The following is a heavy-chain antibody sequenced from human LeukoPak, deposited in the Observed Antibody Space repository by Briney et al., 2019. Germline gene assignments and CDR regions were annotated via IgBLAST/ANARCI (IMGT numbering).Heavy chain of an antibody. V-gene: IGHV3-33*01. D-gene: IGHD6-13*01. CDR2: IWYDGSNK. Sequence: PGGSLRLSCAASGFTFSRYGMHWVRQAPGKGLEWVAVIWYDGSNKYYADSVKGRLTISRDNSKNTVYLQMNSLRAEDTAVYYCARGSSSWRNALDIWGQGTMVTVSS. CDR1: GFTFSRYG. J-gene: IGHJ3*02. CDR3: ARGSSSWRNALDI.